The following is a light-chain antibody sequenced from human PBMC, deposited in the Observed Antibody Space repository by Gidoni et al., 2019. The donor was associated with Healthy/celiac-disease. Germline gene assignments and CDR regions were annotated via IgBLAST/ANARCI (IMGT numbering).Light chain of an antibody. CDR3: QQYGSSPYT. CDR2: GAS. CDR1: QSVSSSY. V-gene: IGKV3-20*01. J-gene: IGKJ2*01. Sequence: EIVLTQSPGTLTLSPGERATLSCRASQSVSSSYLACYQQEPGQAPRPLIYGASSRATGIPDRFSGSGSGTDFTLTISRLEPEDFAVYYCQQYGSSPYTFGQGTKLEIK.